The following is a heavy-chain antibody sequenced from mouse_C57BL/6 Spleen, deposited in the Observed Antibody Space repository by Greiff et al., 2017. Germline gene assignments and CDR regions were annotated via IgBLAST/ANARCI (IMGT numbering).Heavy chain of an antibody. D-gene: IGHD1-1*01. CDR3: ARRNYYGSSRYWYFDV. CDR2: INPNNGGT. J-gene: IGHJ1*03. V-gene: IGHV1-26*01. Sequence: VQLQQSGPELVKPGASVKISCKASGYTFTDYYMNWVKQSHGKSLEWIGDINPNNGGTSYNQKFKGKATLTVDKSSSTAYMELRSLTSEDSAVYYCARRNYYGSSRYWYFDVWGTGTTVTVSS. CDR1: GYTFTDYY.